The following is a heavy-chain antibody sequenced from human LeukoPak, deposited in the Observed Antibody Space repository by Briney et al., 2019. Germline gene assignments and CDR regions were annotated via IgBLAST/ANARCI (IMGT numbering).Heavy chain of an antibody. CDR1: GFTVSSNY. V-gene: IGHV3-53*01. Sequence: GGSLRLSCAASGFTVSSNYMSWVRQAPGKGLEWVSVIYSGGSTYYADSVKGRFTISRDNSKNTLYLQMNSLRAEDTAVYYCAKVNYSDSTGYQDYWGQGTLVTVSS. J-gene: IGHJ4*02. CDR3: AKVNYSDSTGYQDY. D-gene: IGHD3-22*01. CDR2: IYSGGST.